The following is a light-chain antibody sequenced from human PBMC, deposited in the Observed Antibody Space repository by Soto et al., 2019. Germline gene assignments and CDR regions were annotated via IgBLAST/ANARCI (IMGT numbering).Light chain of an antibody. V-gene: IGLV2-23*01. Sequence: QSALTQPASVSGSPGQSITSSCTGTSSDVGRYNLVSWYQQHPGKAPKLMMYEGSKRPSGVSNRFSGSKSGNTASLTISGLQAEDEADYYCCSDAGSSPPVVLGGGTKLTVL. CDR1: SSDVGRYNL. J-gene: IGLJ2*01. CDR2: EGS. CDR3: CSDAGSSPPVV.